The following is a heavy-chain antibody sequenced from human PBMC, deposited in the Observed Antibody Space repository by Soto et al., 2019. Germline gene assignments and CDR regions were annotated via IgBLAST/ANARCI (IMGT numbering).Heavy chain of an antibody. Sequence: ASVKVSCKASGYTFTHYDINWVRQATGQGLEWMGWMNPNTGNTGFAQKFQDRVTMTRNTSISTAYMKLSSLRSEDTAHYFCARAEWAIPVDYWGQGAQVTVSS. CDR3: ARAEWAIPVDY. CDR1: GYTFTHYD. V-gene: IGHV1-8*01. D-gene: IGHD1-26*01. J-gene: IGHJ4*02. CDR2: MNPNTGNT.